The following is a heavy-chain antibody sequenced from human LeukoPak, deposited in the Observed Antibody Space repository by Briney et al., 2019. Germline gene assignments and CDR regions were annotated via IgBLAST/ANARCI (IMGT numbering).Heavy chain of an antibody. Sequence: PSQTLSLTCTVSGGSISSGGYYWSWIRQHPGKGLEWIGYIYCSGSTYYNPSLKSRVTISVDTSKNQFSLKLSSVTAADTAVYYCARASYYDFWSGYYPFDYWGQGTLVTVSS. CDR1: GGSISSGGYY. D-gene: IGHD3-3*01. J-gene: IGHJ4*02. V-gene: IGHV4-31*03. CDR3: ARASYYDFWSGYYPFDY. CDR2: IYCSGST.